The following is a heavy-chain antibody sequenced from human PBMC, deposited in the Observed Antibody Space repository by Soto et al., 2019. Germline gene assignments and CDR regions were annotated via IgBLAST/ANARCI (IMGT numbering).Heavy chain of an antibody. J-gene: IGHJ6*03. Sequence: GGSLRLSCAASGFTFSSYGMHWVRQAPGKGLEWVAVISYDGSNKYYADSVKGRFTISRDNSKNTLYLQMNSLRAEDTAVYYCAKGGDYYGSGSYSYYYYYYMDVWGKGTTVTVSS. V-gene: IGHV3-30*18. D-gene: IGHD3-10*01. CDR3: AKGGDYYGSGSYSYYYYYYMDV. CDR2: ISYDGSNK. CDR1: GFTFSSYG.